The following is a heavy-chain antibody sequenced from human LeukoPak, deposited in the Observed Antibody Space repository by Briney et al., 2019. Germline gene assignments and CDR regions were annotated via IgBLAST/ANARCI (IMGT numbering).Heavy chain of an antibody. V-gene: IGHV3-53*01. CDR3: ARGNWNYASFWFDP. Sequence: GGSLQLSCAASGFTVSSNYMSWVRQAPGKGLEWVSVIYSGGSTYYADSVKGRFTISRDNSKNTLYLQMNSLRAEDTAVYYCARGNWNYASFWFDPWGQGTLVTVSS. D-gene: IGHD1-7*01. J-gene: IGHJ5*02. CDR2: IYSGGST. CDR1: GFTVSSNY.